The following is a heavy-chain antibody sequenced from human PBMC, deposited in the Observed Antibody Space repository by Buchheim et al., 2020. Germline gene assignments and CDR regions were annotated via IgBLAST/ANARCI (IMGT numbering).Heavy chain of an antibody. V-gene: IGHV4-34*01. CDR3: AREHTSVGFTYGYGMDV. D-gene: IGHD5-18*01. J-gene: IGHJ6*02. Sequence: QVQLQQWGAGLLKPSETLSLTCAVYGGSFSGYYWSWIRQPPGKGLEWIGEINHSGSTNYNPSLKSRVTISVDTSKNQFSLKLSSVTAADTAVYYCAREHTSVGFTYGYGMDVWGQGTT. CDR2: INHSGST. CDR1: GGSFSGYY.